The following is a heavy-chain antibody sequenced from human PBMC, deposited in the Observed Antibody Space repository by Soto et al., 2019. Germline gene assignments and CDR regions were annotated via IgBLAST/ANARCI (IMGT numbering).Heavy chain of an antibody. Sequence: GSLRLSCAASGFRFSDAWMTWVRQVPGRGLEWVGRIKSKARDGETDYAAAVKGRFTISRDDSKNTLYLQMHSLTAEDTAVYYCSTDETNYGSFDYWGQGALVTVSS. D-gene: IGHD3-16*01. V-gene: IGHV3-15*01. CDR3: STDETNYGSFDY. CDR1: GFRFSDAW. CDR2: IKSKARDGET. J-gene: IGHJ4*02.